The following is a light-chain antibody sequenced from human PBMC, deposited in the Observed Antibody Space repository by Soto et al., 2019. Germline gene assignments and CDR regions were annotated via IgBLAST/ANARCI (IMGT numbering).Light chain of an antibody. J-gene: IGKJ1*01. V-gene: IGKV3-20*01. Sequence: EIVLTQSPGTLSLSPGERATLSCTAIQRVSSSYLAWYQQKPRQDPRLLIYGASRTATGIPDRFSGSGSGTDYSFTISRLKPEDFAVDSSQQYSSAPRWTFGQGTKVDIK. CDR3: QQYSSAPRWT. CDR2: GAS. CDR1: QRVSSSY.